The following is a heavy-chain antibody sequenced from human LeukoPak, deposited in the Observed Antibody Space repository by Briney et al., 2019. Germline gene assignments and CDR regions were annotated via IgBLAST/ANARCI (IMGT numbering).Heavy chain of an antibody. D-gene: IGHD3-22*01. Sequence: GASVKGSCKASGYTFTGYYMHWVRQAPVQGLEWMGRINPNSGGTNYAQKFQGSVTRTRDTSISTAYRELSRSRSDDTAVYYCARPTRLFGAFDIWGQGTMVTVSS. CDR3: ARPTRLFGAFDI. J-gene: IGHJ3*02. V-gene: IGHV1-2*06. CDR1: GYTFTGYY. CDR2: INPNSGGT.